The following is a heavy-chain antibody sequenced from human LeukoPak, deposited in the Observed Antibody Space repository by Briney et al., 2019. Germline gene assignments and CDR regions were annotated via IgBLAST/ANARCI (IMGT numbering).Heavy chain of an antibody. D-gene: IGHD4-17*01. CDR1: GGTFSSYA. CDR2: IIPIFGTA. CDR3: ASSPEDDYGDYVGLYYFDY. V-gene: IGHV1-69*05. Sequence: ASVKVSCKASGGTFSSYAISWVRQAPGQGLEWMGGIIPIFGTANYAQKFQGRVTITTDESTSTAYMKLSSLRSEDTAVYYCASSPEDDYGDYVGLYYFDYWGQGTLLTVSS. J-gene: IGHJ4*02.